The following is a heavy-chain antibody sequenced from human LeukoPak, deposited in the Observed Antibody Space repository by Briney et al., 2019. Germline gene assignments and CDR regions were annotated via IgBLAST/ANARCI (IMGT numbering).Heavy chain of an antibody. D-gene: IGHD2/OR15-2a*01. Sequence: GGSLSLSCAASGFMFNNYWMNWVRQAPGKGLEWVANINGDGSESHSVDSVEGRFTISRDSAKNSLYLQMNSLRGEDTAVYYCARKGGIYCNDGCFHDAFDIWGQGTTVTVSS. J-gene: IGHJ3*02. CDR3: ARKGGIYCNDGCFHDAFDI. V-gene: IGHV3-7*01. CDR1: GFMFNNYW. CDR2: INGDGSES.